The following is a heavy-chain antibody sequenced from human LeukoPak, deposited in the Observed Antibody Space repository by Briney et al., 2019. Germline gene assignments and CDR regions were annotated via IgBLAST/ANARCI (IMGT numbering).Heavy chain of an antibody. CDR3: ASSKTVTTYYDAFDI. CDR1: GFTFSNYW. D-gene: IGHD4-17*01. Sequence: GGSLRLSCAASGFTFSNYWMHWVRQAPGKGLVWVSRINSDGSTTTYADSVKGRFTISRDNAKNRLYLQMNSLRAEDTAVYYCASSKTVTTYYDAFDIWGQGTMVTVSS. V-gene: IGHV3-74*01. CDR2: INSDGSTT. J-gene: IGHJ3*02.